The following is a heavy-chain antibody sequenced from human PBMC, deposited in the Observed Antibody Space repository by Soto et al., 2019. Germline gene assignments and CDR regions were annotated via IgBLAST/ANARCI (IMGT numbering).Heavy chain of an antibody. CDR2: FDPEDGET. Sequence: GASVKVSCKVSGYTLTELSMHWVRQAPGKGLEWMGGFDPEDGETIYAQKFQGRVPMTEDTSTDTAYMELSNLRSEDTAVYYCATGLRGSYEHDAFDIWGQGTMVTVSS. CDR1: GYTLTELS. CDR3: ATGLRGSYEHDAFDI. J-gene: IGHJ3*02. V-gene: IGHV1-24*01. D-gene: IGHD1-26*01.